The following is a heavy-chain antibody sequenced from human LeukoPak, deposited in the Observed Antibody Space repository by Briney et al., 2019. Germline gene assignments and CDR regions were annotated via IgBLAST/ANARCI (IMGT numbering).Heavy chain of an antibody. V-gene: IGHV3-21*01. J-gene: IGHJ4*02. Sequence: WIRQPPGKGPEWVSSISSSSSYIYYADSVKGRFTISRDNAKNSLYLQMNSLRAEDTAVYYCARDTGGYCSSTSCLMDYWGQGTLVTVSS. CDR2: ISSSSSYI. D-gene: IGHD2-2*01. CDR3: ARDTGGYCSSTSCLMDY.